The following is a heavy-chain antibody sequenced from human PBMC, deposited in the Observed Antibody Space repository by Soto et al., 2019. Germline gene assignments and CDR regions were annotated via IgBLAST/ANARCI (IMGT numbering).Heavy chain of an antibody. CDR3: AGASRFDRSGYYEYFQH. D-gene: IGHD3-22*01. V-gene: IGHV1-69*01. J-gene: IGHJ1*01. CDR1: GGTFSSYA. Sequence: QVQQVQSGAEVKKPGSSVKVSCKASGGTFSSYAISWVRQAPGQGLEWMGGIIPIFGTANYAQKFQGRVTITADESTSTAYMELSSLRSEDTAVYYCAGASRFDRSGYYEYFQHWGQGTLVTVSS. CDR2: IIPIFGTA.